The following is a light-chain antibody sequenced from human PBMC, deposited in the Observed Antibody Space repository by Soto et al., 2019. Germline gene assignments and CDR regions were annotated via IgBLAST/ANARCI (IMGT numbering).Light chain of an antibody. J-gene: IGKJ5*01. CDR3: QQYGSSPPIT. CDR1: QSVSSSY. Sequence: EIVLTQSPGTLSLSPGERATLSCMASQSVSSSYLAWYQQKPGQAPRLLIYGASSRATGIPDRFSGSGSGTDFTLTISRLEAEDFAVYYCQQYGSSPPITFGQGTRLEIK. CDR2: GAS. V-gene: IGKV3-20*01.